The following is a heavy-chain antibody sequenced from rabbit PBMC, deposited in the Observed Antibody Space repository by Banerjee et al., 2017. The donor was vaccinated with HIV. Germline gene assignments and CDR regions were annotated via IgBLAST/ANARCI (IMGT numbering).Heavy chain of an antibody. D-gene: IGHD6-1*01. CDR3: ARDAGYAGYAYADGDGMDL. CDR1: GFSFSSSYY. Sequence: QSLEESGGDLVKPGASLTLTCTASGFSFSSSYYMCWVRQAPGKGLEWIACIYAGISGSTYYASWAKGRFTISKTSSTTVTLQMTSLTAADTATYFCARDAGYAGYAYADGDGMDLWGQGTLVTVS. V-gene: IGHV1S40*01. CDR2: IYAGISGST. J-gene: IGHJ6*01.